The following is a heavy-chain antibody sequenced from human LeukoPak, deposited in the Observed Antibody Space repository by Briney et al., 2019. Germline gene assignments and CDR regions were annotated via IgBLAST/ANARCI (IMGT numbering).Heavy chain of an antibody. V-gene: IGHV4-4*07. CDR1: GGSISSYY. CDR3: ARFSLGIAVAGTGEAFDI. D-gene: IGHD6-19*01. CDR2: IYTSGSI. J-gene: IGHJ3*02. Sequence: SETLSLTCTVSGGSISSYYWSWIRQPAGKGLEWIGRIYTSGSINYNPSLKSRVTMSVDTSKNQFSLQLSSVTAADTAVYYCARFSLGIAVAGTGEAFDIWGQGTMVTVSS.